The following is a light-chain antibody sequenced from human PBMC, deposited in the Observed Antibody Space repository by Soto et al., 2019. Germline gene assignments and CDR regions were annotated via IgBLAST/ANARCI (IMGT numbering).Light chain of an antibody. CDR3: QSYDSSLSAHYV. Sequence: QSVLTQPPSVSGAPGQRVTISCTGSSSNIGATYDVQWYQQLPGTAPKLLIYGNSNRPSGVPDRFSGSKSGTSASLAITGLQADDEADNYCQSYDSSLSAHYVFGTGTKLTVL. J-gene: IGLJ1*01. CDR2: GNS. V-gene: IGLV1-40*01. CDR1: SSNIGATYD.